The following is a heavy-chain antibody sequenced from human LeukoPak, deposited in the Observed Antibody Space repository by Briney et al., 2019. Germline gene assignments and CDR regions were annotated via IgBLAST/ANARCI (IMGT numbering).Heavy chain of an antibody. V-gene: IGHV4-61*02. CDR3: ARSTDTPNYYDSSGYYVYFDY. CDR2: IYTSGST. D-gene: IGHD3-22*01. Sequence: SETLSLTCTVSGGSISSGSYYWSWIRQPAGKGLEWIGSIYTSGSTNYNPSLKSRVTISVDTSKNQFSLKLSSVTAADTAVYYCARSTDTPNYYDSSGYYVYFDYWGQGILVTVSS. CDR1: GGSISSGSYY. J-gene: IGHJ4*02.